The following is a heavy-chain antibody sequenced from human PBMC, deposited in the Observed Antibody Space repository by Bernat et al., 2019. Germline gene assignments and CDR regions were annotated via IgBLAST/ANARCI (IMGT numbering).Heavy chain of an antibody. Sequence: EVQLLESGGGLVQPGGSLRLSCVASGFTFSSYAMSWVRQAPGKGLEWVSAISGSGGSTYYADSVKGRFTISRDNSKNTLYLQMNSLRAEDTAVYYCANGFYDSSGFDYWGQGTLVTVSS. D-gene: IGHD3-22*01. CDR1: GFTFSSYA. CDR3: ANGFYDSSGFDY. CDR2: ISGSGGST. J-gene: IGHJ4*02. V-gene: IGHV3-23*01.